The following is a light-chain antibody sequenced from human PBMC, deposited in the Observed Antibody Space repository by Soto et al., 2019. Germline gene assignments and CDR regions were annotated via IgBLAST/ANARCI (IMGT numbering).Light chain of an antibody. CDR2: AAS. CDR3: HQYDKWPRLT. J-gene: IGKJ4*01. V-gene: IGKV3-15*01. CDR1: QSVSSN. Sequence: EMVMTQSPGTLSVSPGERATLSCRASQSVSSNLAWYQQKPGQAPRLLIYAASSRATGAPARFSGSGSGTEFTLTISSLQSEDFAVYYCHQYDKWPRLTFGGGTKVEIK.